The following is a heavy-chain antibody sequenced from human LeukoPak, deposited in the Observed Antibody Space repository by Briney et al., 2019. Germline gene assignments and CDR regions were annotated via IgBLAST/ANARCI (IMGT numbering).Heavy chain of an antibody. CDR2: IKSKTDGGTT. Sequence: GGSLRLSCAASGFTFSNAWMSWVRQAPGKGLEWVGRIKSKTDGGTTDYAAPVKGRFTISRDDSKNTLYLQMNRLRAEDTAVYYCALQEGMYSSSWGPFDYWGQGTLVTVSS. V-gene: IGHV3-15*01. CDR1: GFTFSNAW. D-gene: IGHD6-13*01. J-gene: IGHJ4*02. CDR3: ALQEGMYSSSWGPFDY.